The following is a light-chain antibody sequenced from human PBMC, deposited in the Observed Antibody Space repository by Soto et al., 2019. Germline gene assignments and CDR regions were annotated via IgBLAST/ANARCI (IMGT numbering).Light chain of an antibody. CDR1: SSDVGSYNL. V-gene: IGLV2-23*01. J-gene: IGLJ1*01. CDR3: CSYAGSSTYV. CDR2: EGS. Sequence: QSVLTQPASVSGSPGQSITISCTGTSSDVGSYNLVSWYQQHPGKAPKLMTYEGSKRPSGVSNRFSGSKSGNTASLTISGLQAEDEADYYCCSYAGSSTYVLGTGTKVTAL.